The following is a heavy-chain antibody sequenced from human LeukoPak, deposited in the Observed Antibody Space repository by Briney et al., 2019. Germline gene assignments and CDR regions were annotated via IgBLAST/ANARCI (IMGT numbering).Heavy chain of an antibody. Sequence: SETLSLTCAVSGYSISSGYYWGWIRPPPGKGLEWIGSIYHSGSTYYNPSLKSRVTISVDTSKNQFSLKLSSVTAADTAVYYCARQNSNRIFDYWGQGTLVTVSS. CDR1: GYSISSGYY. V-gene: IGHV4-38-2*01. D-gene: IGHD4-11*01. CDR3: ARQNSNRIFDY. CDR2: IYHSGST. J-gene: IGHJ4*02.